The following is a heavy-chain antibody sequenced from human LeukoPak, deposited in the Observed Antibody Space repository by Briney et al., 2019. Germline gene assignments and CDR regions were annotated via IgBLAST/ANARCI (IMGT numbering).Heavy chain of an antibody. CDR3: ARTGGTIDY. D-gene: IGHD2-8*02. V-gene: IGHV4-30-4*01. Sequence: SETLSLTCTVSGGSISSGDYYWSWIRQPPGKGLEWIGHIYYSGSTYYNPSPKSRVTISVDTSKNQFSLKLNSVTAADTAVHYCARTGGTIDYWGQGTLVTVSS. CDR2: IYYSGST. CDR1: GGSISSGDYY. J-gene: IGHJ4*02.